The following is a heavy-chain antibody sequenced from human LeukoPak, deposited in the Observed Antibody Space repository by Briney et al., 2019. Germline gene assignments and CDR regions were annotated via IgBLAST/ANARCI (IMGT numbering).Heavy chain of an antibody. CDR3: ARVWSANDAFDI. J-gene: IGHJ3*02. Sequence: SSETLSLTCTVSGGSISSYYWSWIRQPPGKGLEWIGYIYYSGSTNYNPSLKSRVTISVDTSKNQFSLKLSSVTAADTAVYYCARVWSANDAFDIWGQGTMVTVSS. V-gene: IGHV4-59*01. CDR1: GGSISSYY. D-gene: IGHD3-3*01. CDR2: IYYSGST.